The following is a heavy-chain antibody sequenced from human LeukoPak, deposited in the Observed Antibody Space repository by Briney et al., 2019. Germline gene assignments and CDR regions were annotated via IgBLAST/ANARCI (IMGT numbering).Heavy chain of an antibody. J-gene: IGHJ4*02. CDR3: ARGFGAAAGDY. Sequence: SETLSLTCTVSGGSINNFYWSWIRQPPGGGLEWIGYIYYSGSTNYNPSLKSRVTISVDTSKNQFSLKLSSVTAADTAVYYCARGFGAAAGDYWGQGTLVTVSS. CDR1: GGSINNFY. V-gene: IGHV4-59*01. CDR2: IYYSGST. D-gene: IGHD6-13*01.